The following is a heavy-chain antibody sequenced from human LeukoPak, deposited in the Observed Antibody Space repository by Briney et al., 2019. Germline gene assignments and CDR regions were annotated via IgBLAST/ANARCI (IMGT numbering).Heavy chain of an antibody. J-gene: IGHJ4*02. CDR2: FYNNGRS. CDR3: ARGYDSLTGPPQWVLAH. V-gene: IGHV4-59*01. CDR1: GGSISSYY. D-gene: IGHD3-9*01. Sequence: PSETLSLTCTVSGGSISSYYWSWIRQPPGKGLEWIGFFYNNGRSRYNPSLKSRVTISVDGPKNQFSLRLSSVTAPDTAVYYCARGYDSLTGPPQWVLAHWGQGTLVTVSS.